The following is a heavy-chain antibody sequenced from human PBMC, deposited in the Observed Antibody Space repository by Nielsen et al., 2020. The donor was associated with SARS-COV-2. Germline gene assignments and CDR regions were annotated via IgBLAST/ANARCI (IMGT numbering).Heavy chain of an antibody. CDR1: GFTFSSYD. Sequence: GGSLRLTCAASGFTFSSYDMHWVRQAPGKGLEWVSAIGTAGDTYYPGSVKGRFTISRENAKNSLYLQMNSLRAGDTAVYYCARGGGYYDSSEDWYFDLWGRGTLVTVSS. J-gene: IGHJ2*01. CDR2: IGTAGDT. V-gene: IGHV3-13*04. CDR3: ARGGGYYDSSEDWYFDL. D-gene: IGHD3-22*01.